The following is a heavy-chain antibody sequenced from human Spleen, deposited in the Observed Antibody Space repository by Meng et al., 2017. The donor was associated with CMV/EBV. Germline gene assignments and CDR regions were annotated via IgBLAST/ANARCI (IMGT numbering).Heavy chain of an antibody. CDR3: ATSQGGSGWYFVY. CDR1: GGSVSSGSYY. Sequence: SETLSLTCTVSGGSVSSGSYYWSWIRQPPGKGLEWIGYIYYSGSTNYNPSLKSRVTISVDTSKNQFSLKLSSVTAADTAVYYCATSQGGSGWYFVYWGQGTLVTVSS. J-gene: IGHJ4*02. CDR2: IYYSGST. D-gene: IGHD6-19*01. V-gene: IGHV4-61*01.